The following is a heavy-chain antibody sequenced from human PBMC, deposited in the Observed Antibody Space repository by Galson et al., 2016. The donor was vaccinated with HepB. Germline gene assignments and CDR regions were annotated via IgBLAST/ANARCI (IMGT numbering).Heavy chain of an antibody. CDR1: GFIFSSYS. D-gene: IGHD2-15*01. Sequence: SLRLSCAASGFIFSSYSMNWARQAPGKGLEWVSYISRSTPTIYYADSVKGRFTVSRDNAKNSLYLQMNNLRDEDTAVYYCARDTGVVPCFDPWGQGTLVTVAS. V-gene: IGHV3-48*02. J-gene: IGHJ5*02. CDR3: ARDTGVVPCFDP. CDR2: ISRSTPTI.